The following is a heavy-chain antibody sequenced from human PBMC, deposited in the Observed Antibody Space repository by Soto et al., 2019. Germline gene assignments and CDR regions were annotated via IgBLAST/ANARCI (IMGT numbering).Heavy chain of an antibody. CDR1: GGSISNDR. CDR3: ARGADWAQTYDSSAQVY. V-gene: IGHV4-4*07. Sequence: SETLSLTCTVSGGSISNDRWIWVRQPAGKGLEWIGRIFASGRTNYNPSLQSRVTMSVDTSKNQFSLTMTSLAAADTAVYYCARGADWAQTYDSSAQVYWGQGAPVTVSS. CDR2: IFASGRT. J-gene: IGHJ4*02. D-gene: IGHD3-22*01.